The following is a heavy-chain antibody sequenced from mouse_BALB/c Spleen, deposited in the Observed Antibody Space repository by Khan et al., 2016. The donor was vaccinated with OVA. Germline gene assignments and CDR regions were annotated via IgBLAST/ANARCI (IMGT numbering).Heavy chain of an antibody. D-gene: IGHD2-14*01. Sequence: VQLQQSGAELARPGASVKMSCKASGYTFTTYTIHWVKQRPGQGLEWIGYIIPSNDYTNYNQKFKDRATLTADKSSSTDYLQLSSLTSEDSAGYYCVREGAYYRSDGWFAYWGQGTLVTVAA. CDR3: VREGAYYRSDGWFAY. J-gene: IGHJ3*01. CDR2: IIPSNDYT. CDR1: GYTFTTYT. V-gene: IGHV1-4*01.